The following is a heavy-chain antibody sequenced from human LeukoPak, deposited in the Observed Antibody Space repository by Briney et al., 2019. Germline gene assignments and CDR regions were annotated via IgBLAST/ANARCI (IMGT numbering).Heavy chain of an antibody. CDR2: ISTSSSYI. CDR3: ARGTLNIPGEHGAFDY. J-gene: IGHJ4*02. CDR1: GFTFSSYG. D-gene: IGHD1-14*01. Sequence: GGSLRLSCAASGFTFSSYGMSWVRQAPGKGLEWVSSISTSSSYIHYADSVKGRFTISRDNAKNSLYLQMNSLRAEDTAVYYCARGTLNIPGEHGAFDYWGQGTLVTVSS. V-gene: IGHV3-21*01.